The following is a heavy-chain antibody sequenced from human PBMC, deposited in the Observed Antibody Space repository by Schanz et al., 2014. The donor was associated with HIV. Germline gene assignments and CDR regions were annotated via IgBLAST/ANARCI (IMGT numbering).Heavy chain of an antibody. CDR3: TSSRGGFSGSFHY. J-gene: IGHJ4*02. D-gene: IGHD1-26*01. CDR2: IKSDGTFT. CDR1: GIMFDSYW. V-gene: IGHV3-74*01. Sequence: DVQLVESGGGLVQPGESLRLSCAASGIMFDSYWMHWVRQAPGKGLVWVSRIKSDGTFTNYADSVKGRFTISRDNAKNTLYLQMNSLRPEDTAVYYCTSSRGGFSGSFHYWGQGTLVTASS.